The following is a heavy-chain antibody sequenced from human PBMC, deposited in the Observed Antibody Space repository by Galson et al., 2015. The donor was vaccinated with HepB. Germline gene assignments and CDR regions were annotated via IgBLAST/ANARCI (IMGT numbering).Heavy chain of an antibody. CDR2: ISGYSGNT. V-gene: IGHV1-18*01. Sequence: SVKVSCKASGYTFTNYGISWVRQAPGQGLEWVGWISGYSGNTNYAQKVQGRVTMTTDTSTSTAYMELRSLRSDDTAMHYCAREWNDYIWGNYRYSFDYWGQGTLVTVSS. J-gene: IGHJ4*02. D-gene: IGHD3-16*02. CDR3: AREWNDYIWGNYRYSFDY. CDR1: GYTFTNYG.